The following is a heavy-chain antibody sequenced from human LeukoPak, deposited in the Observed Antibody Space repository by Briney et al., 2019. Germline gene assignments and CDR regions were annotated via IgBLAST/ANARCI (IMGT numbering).Heavy chain of an antibody. CDR3: ARDQYRYYYGSSGYSIDY. J-gene: IGHJ4*02. V-gene: IGHV3-66*01. Sequence: GGSLRLSCAASGFTFSSYAMSWVRQAPGKGLEWVSVIYSGGSTYYADSVKGRFTISRDNSKNTLYLQMNSLRAEDTAVYYCARDQYRYYYGSSGYSIDYWGQGTLVTVSS. CDR2: IYSGGST. D-gene: IGHD3-22*01. CDR1: GFTFSSYA.